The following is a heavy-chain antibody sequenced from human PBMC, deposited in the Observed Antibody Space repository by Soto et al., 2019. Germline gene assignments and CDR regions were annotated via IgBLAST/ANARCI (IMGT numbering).Heavy chain of an antibody. Sequence: SGPTLVNPTQTLTLTCTFSGFSFANAGVAVGWIRQTPGGALEWLTLIYYNDDRRFSPSLKTRLTITGDTSKNQVVLSLTNVDPGDTATYFCAHSDGGYDFIYFDFWGQGIPVTVSS. CDR2: IYYNDDR. CDR3: AHSDGGYDFIYFDF. D-gene: IGHD5-12*01. CDR1: GFSFANAGVA. J-gene: IGHJ4*02. V-gene: IGHV2-5*01.